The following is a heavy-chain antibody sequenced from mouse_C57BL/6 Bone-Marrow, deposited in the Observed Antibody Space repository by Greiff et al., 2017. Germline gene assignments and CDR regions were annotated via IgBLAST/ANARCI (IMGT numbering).Heavy chain of an antibody. CDR2: ISSGGSYT. CDR3: ARPLGTTAVWYFEG. J-gene: IGHJ1*03. Sequence: EVKLVESGGDLVKPGGSLKLSSAASGFTFSSYGMSWVRQTPDKRLEWVATISSGGSYTYYPDSVKGRFTISRDNAKNTLYLQMSSRKSEDTAMYYCARPLGTTAVWYFEGWGTGTTVTVSS. CDR1: GFTFSSYG. V-gene: IGHV5-6*01. D-gene: IGHD1-2*01.